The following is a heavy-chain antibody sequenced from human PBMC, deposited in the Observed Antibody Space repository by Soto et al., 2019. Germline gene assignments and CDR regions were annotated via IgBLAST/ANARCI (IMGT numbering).Heavy chain of an antibody. CDR3: ARSSGYSSGWYNWFDP. CDR1: GYSFTSYW. D-gene: IGHD6-19*01. Sequence: PGESLKISCKGSGYSFTSYWIGWVRQMPGKGLEWMGIIYPGDSDTRYSPSFQGQVTISADKSISTAYLKWSSLKASDTAMYYCARSSGYSSGWYNWFDPWGQGTLVTVSS. CDR2: IYPGDSDT. V-gene: IGHV5-51*01. J-gene: IGHJ5*02.